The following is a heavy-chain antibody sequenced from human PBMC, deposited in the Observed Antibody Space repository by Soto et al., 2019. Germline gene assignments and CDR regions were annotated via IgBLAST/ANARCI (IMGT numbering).Heavy chain of an antibody. J-gene: IGHJ6*02. V-gene: IGHV1-46*01. CDR1: GYTFTSYY. CDR2: INPSGDST. Sequence: ASVKVSCKASGYTFTSYYMHWVRQAPGQGLEWMGIINPSGDSTSYAQKFQGRVTMTEDTSTDTAYMELSSLRSEDTAVYYCATANVLRFLEWLPRSLGGMDVWGQGTTVTVSS. CDR3: ATANVLRFLEWLPRSLGGMDV. D-gene: IGHD3-3*01.